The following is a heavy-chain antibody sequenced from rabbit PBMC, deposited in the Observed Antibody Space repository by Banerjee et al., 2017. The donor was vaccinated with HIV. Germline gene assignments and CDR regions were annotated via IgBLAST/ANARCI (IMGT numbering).Heavy chain of an antibody. CDR2: IYPDYGST. V-gene: IGHV1S47*01. CDR1: GIDFSNYG. Sequence: QEQLVESGGSLVTLGGSLKLSCKASGIDFSNYGISWVRQAPGKGLEWIAYIYPDYGSTHYASWVNGRFTISLDNAQNTVTLQVTSLTAADTATYFCTRARSAGYGYATDFRLDLRGPGTLVTVS. CDR3: TRARSAGYGYATDFRLDL. D-gene: IGHD6-1*01. J-gene: IGHJ6*01.